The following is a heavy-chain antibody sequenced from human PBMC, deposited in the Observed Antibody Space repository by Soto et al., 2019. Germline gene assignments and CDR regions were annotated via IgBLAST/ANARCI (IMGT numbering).Heavy chain of an antibody. CDR1: GFTFSSYA. V-gene: IGHV3-30-3*01. J-gene: IGHJ4*02. CDR3: ARDTW. CDR2: ISYDGSNK. Sequence: QVQLVESGGGVVQPGRSLRLSCAASGFTFSSYAMHWVRQAPGKGLEWVAVISYDGSNKYYADSVKGRFTISRDNSKNTLYLQMNSLRAEDTALYYCARDTWWGQGTLVTVSS.